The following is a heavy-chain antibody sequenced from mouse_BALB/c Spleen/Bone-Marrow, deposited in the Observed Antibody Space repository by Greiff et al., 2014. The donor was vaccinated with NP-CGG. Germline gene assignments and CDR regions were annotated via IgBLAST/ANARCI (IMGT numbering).Heavy chain of an antibody. CDR2: ISSRGSYT. J-gene: IGHJ2*01. CDR3: SRRSDYDYFDY. D-gene: IGHD2-4*01. CDR1: GFTFSSYG. V-gene: IGHV5-6*02. Sequence: EVKLVEFGGDLVKPGGSLKLSCAASGFTFSSYGMSWVRQTPDKRLEWVATISSRGSYTFYPDSVKGRFTISRDNAMNTLYLQMSSLKSEDTAIYYCSRRSDYDYFDYWGQGTTLTVSS.